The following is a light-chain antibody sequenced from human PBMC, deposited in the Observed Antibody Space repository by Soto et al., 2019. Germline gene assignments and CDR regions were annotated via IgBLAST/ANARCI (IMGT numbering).Light chain of an antibody. J-gene: IGKJ2*01. CDR3: QQSYSTPMYT. CDR1: QSISSY. Sequence: DIQMTQSPSSLSASVGDRVTITCRASQSISSYLNWYQQKPGKAPKLLIYAAPSLQSGVPSRFSGSGSGTDFTLTISSLQPEDFATYYCQQSYSTPMYTFGQGTQLEIK. CDR2: AAP. V-gene: IGKV1-39*01.